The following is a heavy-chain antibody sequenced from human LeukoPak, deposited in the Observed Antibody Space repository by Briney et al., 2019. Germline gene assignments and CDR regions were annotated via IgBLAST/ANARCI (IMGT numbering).Heavy chain of an antibody. Sequence: PGGSLRLSCAASGFTFSSHAMSWVRQAPGKGLEWVSVISGTGGSTYYGDSVKGRFTISRDNSKNTLYLQMNSLRAEDTAVYYCAKEPHPDYSNYFDYWGQGTLVTVSS. CDR1: GFTFSSHA. CDR3: AKEPHPDYSNYFDY. V-gene: IGHV3-23*01. D-gene: IGHD4-11*01. J-gene: IGHJ4*02. CDR2: ISGTGGST.